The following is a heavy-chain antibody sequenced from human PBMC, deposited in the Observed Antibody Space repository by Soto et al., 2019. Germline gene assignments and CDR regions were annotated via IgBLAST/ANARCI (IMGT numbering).Heavy chain of an antibody. CDR1: GDSFSSNSAA. V-gene: IGHV6-1*01. J-gene: IGHJ4*02. CDR2: TYYRSKWYN. CDR3: ARDLRSSSGWYEFVDY. D-gene: IGHD6-19*01. Sequence: SQTLSLTCAISGDSFSSNSAALNWIRQSPSRGLEWLGRTYYRSKWYNDYAVSVKSRITINPDTSKNQFSLQLNSVTPEDTAVYYCARDLRSSSGWYEFVDYWGQGTLVTVSS.